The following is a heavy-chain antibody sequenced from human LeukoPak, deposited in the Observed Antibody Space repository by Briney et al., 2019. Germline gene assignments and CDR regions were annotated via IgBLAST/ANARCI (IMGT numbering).Heavy chain of an antibody. J-gene: IGHJ5*02. V-gene: IGHV4-38-2*01. D-gene: IGHD6-13*01. Sequence: KPSETPSPTCAVSGYSISGGYYWGWVPQPPGKGLGWIGSIYHSGSTYYHPSLKSRVTISVDTSKDQFSLKLSSVTAADTAVYYCARHPKIAAASRWGLNWFDPWGQGTLLTVSS. CDR3: ARHPKIAAASRWGLNWFDP. CDR1: GYSISGGYY. CDR2: IYHSGST.